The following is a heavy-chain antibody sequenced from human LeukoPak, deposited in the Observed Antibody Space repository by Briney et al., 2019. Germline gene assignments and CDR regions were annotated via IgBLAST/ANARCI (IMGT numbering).Heavy chain of an antibody. CDR1: GFTFSSYW. CDR2: INPGGSSI. V-gene: IGHV3-74*01. J-gene: IGHJ4*02. Sequence: GGSLRLSCAASGFTFSSYWMHWVCQVPGKGLVWVARINPGGSSITYADSVKSRFTISRDNAKNTLYLQMDSLRAEDTGVYYCARSNQADDYWGQGTLVTVSS. CDR3: ARSNQADDY. D-gene: IGHD1-14*01.